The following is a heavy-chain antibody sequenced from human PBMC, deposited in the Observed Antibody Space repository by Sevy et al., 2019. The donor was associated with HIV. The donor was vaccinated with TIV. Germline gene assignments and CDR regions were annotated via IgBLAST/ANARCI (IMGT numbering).Heavy chain of an antibody. D-gene: IGHD6-25*01. CDR2: INYNGIT. CDR1: GASISSSGYY. J-gene: IGHJ4*02. Sequence: SETLSLTCTVSGASISSSGYYWGWIRQPPGKGLEWIASINYNGITFYNPSLKSRVTISADTSKNQFSLRLSSVTAADSSIYFCVGPKLTYTNGWNYLDYWGQGTVVTVSS. V-gene: IGHV4-39*01. CDR3: VGPKLTYTNGWNYLDY.